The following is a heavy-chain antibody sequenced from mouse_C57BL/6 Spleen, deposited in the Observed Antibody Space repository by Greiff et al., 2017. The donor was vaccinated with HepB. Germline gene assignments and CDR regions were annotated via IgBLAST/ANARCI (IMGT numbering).Heavy chain of an antibody. CDR1: GYAFTNYL. CDR2: INPGSGGT. D-gene: IGHD2-2*01. J-gene: IGHJ2*01. V-gene: IGHV1-54*01. CDR3: ARSGGYDGGENYFDY. Sequence: QVQLKQSGAELVRPGTSVKVSCKASGYAFTNYLIEWVKQRPGQGLEWIGVINPGSGGTNYNEKFKGKATLTADKSSSTAYMQLSSLTSEDSAVYFCARSGGYDGGENYFDYWGQGTTLTVSS.